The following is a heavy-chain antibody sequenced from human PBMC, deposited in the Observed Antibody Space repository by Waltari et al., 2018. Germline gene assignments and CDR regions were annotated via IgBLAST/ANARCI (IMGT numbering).Heavy chain of an antibody. CDR1: GYSFSSYW. Sequence: EVQLVQSGTQVKKPGESLRISCKASGYSFSSYWIGGVRQMPGKGMEWMGIIFPRDSDTRYTPSSQGRVTISADKSTGTAYLQFSSLTASDTAMYFCARELIWPGELGPFDLWGQGTFVSVSS. J-gene: IGHJ3*01. CDR3: ARELIWPGELGPFDL. D-gene: IGHD1-26*01. V-gene: IGHV5-51*01. CDR2: IFPRDSDT.